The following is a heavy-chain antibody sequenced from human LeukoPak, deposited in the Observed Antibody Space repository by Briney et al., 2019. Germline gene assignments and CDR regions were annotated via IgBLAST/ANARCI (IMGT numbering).Heavy chain of an antibody. CDR2: INDSGST. CDR1: GGSFSGYY. CDR3: ARGVYIAAAQYGY. V-gene: IGHV4-34*01. D-gene: IGHD6-13*01. J-gene: IGHJ4*02. Sequence: MASETLSLTCAVYGGSFSGYYWTWIRQPPGKGLEWIGEINDSGSTSYNPSLKSRVTISVDTSKNQFSLKLSSVTAADTAVYYCARGVYIAAAQYGYWGQGTLVTVSS.